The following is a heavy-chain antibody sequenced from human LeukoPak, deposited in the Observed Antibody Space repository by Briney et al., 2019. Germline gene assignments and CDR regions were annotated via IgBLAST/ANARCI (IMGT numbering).Heavy chain of an antibody. V-gene: IGHV3-30*03. Sequence: PGGSLRLSCAASGFSFNHYGMHWFRQAPGKGLEWVASISYHTTDKFYADSVKGRFTISRDNSLDTLYLQMNSLRVEDTAVYYCARDPRNVGLAPWGQGTLVTVSS. CDR2: ISYHTTDK. D-gene: IGHD2-15*01. J-gene: IGHJ5*02. CDR3: ARDPRNVGLAP. CDR1: GFSFNHYG.